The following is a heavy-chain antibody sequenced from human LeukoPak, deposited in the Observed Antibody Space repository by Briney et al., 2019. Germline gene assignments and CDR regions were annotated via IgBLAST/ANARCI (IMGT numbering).Heavy chain of an antibody. CDR1: GFTFSSHN. CDR3: ARETRYDSSGYYGFDY. V-gene: IGHV3-48*01. CDR2: ISTSSTIV. D-gene: IGHD3-22*01. Sequence: GGSLRLSCAASGFTFSSHNMNWVRQAPGKGLEWVSYISTSSTIVYYAESVKGRFTISRDNAKNSLYLQMNSLRAEDTAVYYCARETRYDSSGYYGFDYWGQGTLVTVSS. J-gene: IGHJ4*02.